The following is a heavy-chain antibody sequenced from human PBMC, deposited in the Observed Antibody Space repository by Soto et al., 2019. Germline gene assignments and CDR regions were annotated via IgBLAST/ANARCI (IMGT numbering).Heavy chain of an antibody. CDR1: GGSVTAGSYN. CDR3: ARDGQGMDV. Sequence: QVQLQESGPGLVRPSETLSLTCTVSGGSVTAGSYNWSWIRRPPGKGLEWIGNIFFTGITLYNPSLNRRVTMCVQTSRCRFLLGVTSVPAADKGVCYCARDGQGMDVRGKGTTVAAAS. J-gene: IGHJ6*04. CDR2: IFFTGIT. V-gene: IGHV4-61*01.